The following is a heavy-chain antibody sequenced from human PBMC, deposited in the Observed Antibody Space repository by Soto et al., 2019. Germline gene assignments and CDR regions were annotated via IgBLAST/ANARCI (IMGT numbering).Heavy chain of an antibody. CDR3: ARRGPNCSSTSCHRNYSYYGMDV. V-gene: IGHV4-38-2*01. CDR1: VYSISSGYY. J-gene: IGHJ6*01. D-gene: IGHD2-2*02. Sequence: WETLSLTCAVSVYSISSGYYWGWIRQPPGKGLEWIGSIYHSGGTYYNPSLKSRVTISVDTSKNQFSLKLSSVTAADTAVYYCARRGPNCSSTSCHRNYSYYGMDVWGQGTTVNVSS. CDR2: IYHSGGT.